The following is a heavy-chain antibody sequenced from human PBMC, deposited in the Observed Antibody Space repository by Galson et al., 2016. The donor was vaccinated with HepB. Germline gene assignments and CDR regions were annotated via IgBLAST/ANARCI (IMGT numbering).Heavy chain of an antibody. V-gene: IGHV3-30*03. D-gene: IGHD6-19*01. Sequence: SLRLSCAASGFTFSQYGMHWVRQAPGKGLEWVAVIAYDGSIKHYADSVKGRFTVSRDNSRNTLDLQVDSLRAEDTAVYYCAREFFERAGTNYFDYWGQEALVTVSS. CDR3: AREFFERAGTNYFDY. CDR1: GFTFSQYG. CDR2: IAYDGSIK. J-gene: IGHJ4*02.